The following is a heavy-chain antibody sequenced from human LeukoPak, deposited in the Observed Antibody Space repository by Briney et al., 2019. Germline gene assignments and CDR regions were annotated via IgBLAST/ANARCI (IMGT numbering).Heavy chain of an antibody. Sequence: PSETLSLTCAVSGYSISSGYYWGWIRQPPGKGLEWIGSIYHSGSTYYNPSLKSRVTISVDTSKNQFSLKLSSVTAADTAVYYCARHLGDFDYWGQGTLVTVSS. CDR1: GYSISSGYY. CDR2: IYHSGST. V-gene: IGHV4-38-2*01. CDR3: ARHLGDFDY. J-gene: IGHJ4*02.